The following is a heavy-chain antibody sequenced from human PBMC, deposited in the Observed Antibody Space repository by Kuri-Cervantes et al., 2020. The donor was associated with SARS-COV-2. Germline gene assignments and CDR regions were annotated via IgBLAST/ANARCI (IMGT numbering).Heavy chain of an antibody. J-gene: IGHJ4*02. Sequence: LRLSCTVSGGSISSSSYYWGWIRQPPGKGLEWIGSIYYSGSTYYNPSLKSRVTISVDTSKNQFSLKLSSVTAADTAVYYCAREAKSSTDWGQGTLVTVSS. CDR1: GGSISSSSYY. V-gene: IGHV4-39*02. D-gene: IGHD6-13*01. CDR3: AREAKSSTD. CDR2: IYYSGST.